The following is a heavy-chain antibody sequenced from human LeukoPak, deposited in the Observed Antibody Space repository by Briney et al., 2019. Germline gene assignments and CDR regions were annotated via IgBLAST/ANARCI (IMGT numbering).Heavy chain of an antibody. J-gene: IGHJ5*02. V-gene: IGHV4-34*01. CDR3: ARSITMVRGVIPRGGWFDP. D-gene: IGHD3-10*01. CDR1: GGSFSGYY. Sequence: SETLSLTCAVYGGSFSGYYWSWIRQPPGKGLEWIGEINHSGSTNYNPSLRSRVTISGDTSKKQFSLKLSSVTAADTAVYYCARSITMVRGVIPRGGWFDPWGQGTLVTVSS. CDR2: INHSGST.